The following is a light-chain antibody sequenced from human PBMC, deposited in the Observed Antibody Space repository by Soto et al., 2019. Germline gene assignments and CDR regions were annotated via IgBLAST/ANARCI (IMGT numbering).Light chain of an antibody. CDR3: LQYNTFPPT. Sequence: IQMTQSPSTLSASVGDTVTLTCRASQNIARWLAWYQQKPGKAPRLVIFDATSLQTGVPSRFSASGSGADFTLTISSLQPDDLATYYCLQYNTFPPTCGQGTKL. CDR2: DAT. V-gene: IGKV1-5*01. CDR1: QNIARW. J-gene: IGKJ2*01.